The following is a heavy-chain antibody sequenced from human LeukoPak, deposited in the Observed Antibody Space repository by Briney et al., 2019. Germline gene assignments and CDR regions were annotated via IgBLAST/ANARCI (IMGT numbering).Heavy chain of an antibody. CDR1: GGTFSSYA. D-gene: IGHD2-2*01. J-gene: IGHJ4*02. CDR2: IIPILGIA. V-gene: IGHV1-69*04. CDR3: AGGYQLLDY. Sequence: SVKVSCKASGGTFSSYAISWVRHAPGQGLEWMGRIIPILGIANYAQKFQGRVTITAYKSTSTAYMDLSILRPEDRAADYCAGGYQLLDYWGQGTLVTVSS.